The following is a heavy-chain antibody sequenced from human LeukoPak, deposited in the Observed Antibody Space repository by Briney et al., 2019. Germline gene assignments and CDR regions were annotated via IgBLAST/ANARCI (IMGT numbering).Heavy chain of an antibody. CDR2: IYTSGST. CDR3: ARVVLDYGSGSYSYYFDY. V-gene: IGHV4-4*07. CDR1: GGSISSYY. J-gene: IGHJ4*02. D-gene: IGHD3-10*01. Sequence: PSETLSLTCTVSGGSISSYYWSWIRQPAGKGLEWIGRIYTSGSTNYNPSLKSRVTMSVDTSKNQFSLKLSSVTAADTAVYYCARVVLDYGSGSYSYYFDYWGQGTLVTVSS.